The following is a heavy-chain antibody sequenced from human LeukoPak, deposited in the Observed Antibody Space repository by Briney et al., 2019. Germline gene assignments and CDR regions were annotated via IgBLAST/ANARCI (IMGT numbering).Heavy chain of an antibody. CDR2: ITASGGT. Sequence: PGGSLRLSCAASGFTFSSYAMSWVRQAPGKGLEWVSTITASGGTYYSDSLTGGFTISRDTSKNTRYLQINSLRAEDTAVYYCAKRGRYYFDQWGQGTLVTVSS. CDR3: AKRGRYYFDQ. CDR1: GFTFSSYA. V-gene: IGHV3-23*01. J-gene: IGHJ4*02.